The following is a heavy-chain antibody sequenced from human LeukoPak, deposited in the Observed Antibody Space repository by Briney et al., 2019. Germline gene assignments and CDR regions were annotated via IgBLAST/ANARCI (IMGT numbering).Heavy chain of an antibody. CDR3: AKSSKYSSSWYFDY. D-gene: IGHD6-13*01. Sequence: GGSLRLSCAASGFTFSSYAMSWVRQAPGKGLEWVSVISGSGGRTSYADSVKGRFTVSRDNSKNTLYLQMNSLRAEDTAVYFCAKSSKYSSSWYFDYWGQGTLVTVSS. V-gene: IGHV3-23*01. CDR1: GFTFSSYA. CDR2: ISGSGGRT. J-gene: IGHJ4*02.